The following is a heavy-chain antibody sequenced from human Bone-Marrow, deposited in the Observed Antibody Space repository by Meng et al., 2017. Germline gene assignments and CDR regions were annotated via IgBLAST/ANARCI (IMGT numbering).Heavy chain of an antibody. CDR1: GGSFSGYY. CDR3: ARGLGSSRRGSGYY. D-gene: IGHD2-15*01. CDR2: INHSGST. J-gene: IGHJ4*02. Sequence: SETLSLTCAVYGGSFSGYYWSWIRQPPGKGLEWIGEINHSGSTNYNPSLKSRVTISVDTSKNQFSLKLSSVTAADTAVYYCARGLGSSRRGSGYYWGQGTLVTVSS. V-gene: IGHV4-34*01.